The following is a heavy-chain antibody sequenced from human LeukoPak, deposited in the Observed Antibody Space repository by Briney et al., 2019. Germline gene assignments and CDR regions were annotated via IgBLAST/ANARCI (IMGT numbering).Heavy chain of an antibody. CDR2: IYYSGST. J-gene: IGHJ4*02. V-gene: IGHV4-30-4*01. CDR3: AGSSGYYYVY. Sequence: SQTLSLTCTVSGGSISSGGYYWRWIRQPPGQGLEWIGYIYYSGSTYYNPSLKSRVTISVDTSKNQFSLKLSSVTAADTAVYYCAGSSGYYYVYWGQGTLVTVSS. CDR1: GGSISSGGYY. D-gene: IGHD3-22*01.